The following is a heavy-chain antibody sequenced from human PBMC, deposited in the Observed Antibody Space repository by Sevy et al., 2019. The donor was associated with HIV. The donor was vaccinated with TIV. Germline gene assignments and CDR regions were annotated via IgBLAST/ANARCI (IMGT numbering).Heavy chain of an antibody. CDR1: GFRFSDYD. J-gene: IGHJ4*02. CDR3: VSLDYHDSSGSHPGYFDY. Sequence: GGSLRLSCAASGFRFSDYDIHWVRQAPGKGLEWVAVISDDGSHKDYADSVKGRFTISRDNSKNTLYVQMNSLRAEDTAVYYCVSLDYHDSSGSHPGYFDYWGQGTLVTVSS. D-gene: IGHD3-22*01. V-gene: IGHV3-30*04. CDR2: ISDDGSHK.